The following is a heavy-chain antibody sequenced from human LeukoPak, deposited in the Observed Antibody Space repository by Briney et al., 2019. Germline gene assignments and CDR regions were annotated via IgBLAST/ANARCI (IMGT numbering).Heavy chain of an antibody. CDR2: ISSSSSTI. Sequence: GGSLRLSCAASGFTFSSYSMNWVRQAPGKGLEWVSYISSSSSTIYYADSVKGRFTISRDNAKNSLYLQKNSLRAEDTAFYYCARETGGGSSWGQGTLVTVSS. J-gene: IGHJ5*02. CDR1: GFTFSSYS. D-gene: IGHD2-15*01. V-gene: IGHV3-48*04. CDR3: ARETGGGSS.